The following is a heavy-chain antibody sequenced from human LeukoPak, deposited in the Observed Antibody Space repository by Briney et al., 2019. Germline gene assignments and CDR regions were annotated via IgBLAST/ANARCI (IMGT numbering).Heavy chain of an antibody. CDR2: IIPIFGTA. CDR1: GGTFSSYA. J-gene: IGHJ4*02. V-gene: IGHV1-69*13. CDR3: VLGGYSSSWPLGY. D-gene: IGHD6-13*01. Sequence: SVKVSCKASGGTFSSYAISWVRQSPGQGLEWMGGIIPIFGTANYAQKFQGRVTITADESTSTAYMEPSSLRSEDTAVYYCVLGGYSSSWPLGYWGQGTLVTVSS.